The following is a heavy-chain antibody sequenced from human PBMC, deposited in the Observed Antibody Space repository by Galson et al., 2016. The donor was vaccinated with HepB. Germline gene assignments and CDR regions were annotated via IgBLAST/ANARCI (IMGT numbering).Heavy chain of an antibody. Sequence: SLRLSCATSGFTFSSYAMSWVRQAPGKGLEWVSSISNSNGGTHYADSVKGQFTISRDTSKNTLFLQMNGLRAEDTAIYYCAKEVARGMVRGVISGRLYYYGLDVWGQGTTVTVSS. CDR1: GFTFSSYA. CDR3: AKEVARGMVRGVISGRLYYYGLDV. D-gene: IGHD3-10*01. V-gene: IGHV3-23*01. CDR2: ISNSNGGT. J-gene: IGHJ6*02.